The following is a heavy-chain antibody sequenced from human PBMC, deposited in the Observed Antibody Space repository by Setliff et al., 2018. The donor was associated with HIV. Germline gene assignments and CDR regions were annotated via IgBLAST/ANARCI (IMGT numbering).Heavy chain of an antibody. V-gene: IGHV1-18*01. CDR2: ISNYNGNT. J-gene: IGHJ3*02. D-gene: IGHD1-26*01. Sequence: GASVKVSCKTSDYTFTNYGIYWVRQAPGQGLEWMGWISNYNGNTNYAQKFHGRVTMTTDTSTSTAYLEMRGLTYDDTAVYYCARASGGNSVENGFDIWGQGTMVTVSS. CDR3: ARASGGNSVENGFDI. CDR1: DYTFTNYG.